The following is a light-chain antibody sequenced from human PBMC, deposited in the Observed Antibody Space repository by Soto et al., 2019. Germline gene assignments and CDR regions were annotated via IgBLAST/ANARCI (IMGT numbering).Light chain of an antibody. V-gene: IGKV3-11*01. J-gene: IGKJ3*01. CDR3: QQRSHWTIT. CDR1: QNVSSY. CDR2: DAS. Sequence: EIVLKQYPATLSLSPGERATLSCRASQNVSSYLAWYQKKPGQAPRLLIYDASNRATGIPARFSGSASGTDFTLTISSLEPVDVAVYYCQQRSHWTITFVPGTKFDIK.